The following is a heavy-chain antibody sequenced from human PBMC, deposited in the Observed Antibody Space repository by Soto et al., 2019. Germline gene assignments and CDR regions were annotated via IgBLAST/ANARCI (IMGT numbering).Heavy chain of an antibody. CDR1: GGSISSYY. D-gene: IGHD6-13*01. V-gene: IGHV4-59*01. J-gene: IGHJ6*02. Sequence: SETLSLTCTVSGGSISSYYWSWIRQPPGKGLEWIGYIYYSGSTNYNPSLKSRVTISVDTSKNQFSLKLSSVTAADTAVYYCAREIAAAPSTGYYYYGMDVWGQGTTVTVSS. CDR2: IYYSGST. CDR3: AREIAAAPSTGYYYYGMDV.